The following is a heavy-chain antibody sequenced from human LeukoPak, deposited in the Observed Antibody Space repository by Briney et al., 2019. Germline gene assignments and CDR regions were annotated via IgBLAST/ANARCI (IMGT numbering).Heavy chain of an antibody. CDR2: INPSGGST. CDR1: GGTFSNSL. CDR3: ARGLRYGSGSYVW. Sequence: GASVKVSCKASGGTFSNSLITWVRQAPGQGLEWMGIINPSGGSTSYAQKFQGRVTMTRDTSTSTVYMELSSLRSEDTAVYYCARGLRYGSGSYVWWGQGTLVTVSS. J-gene: IGHJ4*02. V-gene: IGHV1-46*01. D-gene: IGHD3-10*01.